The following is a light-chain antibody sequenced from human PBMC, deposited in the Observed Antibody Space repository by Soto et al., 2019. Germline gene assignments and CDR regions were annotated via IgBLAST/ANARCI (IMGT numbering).Light chain of an antibody. V-gene: IGKV3-11*01. Sequence: EIVLTQSPATLSLSPGERATLSCRASQSVSSYLAWYQQKPGQAPRLLIYDASTRAPGIPARFTGSGSGTDFTLTISSLAPEDFAVYFCQQRSNWPYTFGGGTKVEI. CDR2: DAS. CDR1: QSVSSY. CDR3: QQRSNWPYT. J-gene: IGKJ4*02.